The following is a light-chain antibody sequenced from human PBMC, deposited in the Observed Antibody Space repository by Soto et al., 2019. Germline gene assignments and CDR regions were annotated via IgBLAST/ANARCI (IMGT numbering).Light chain of an antibody. CDR1: SSDIGAYNY. Sequence: QSALTQPASVSGSPGQSITFSCTGASSDIGAYNYVSWYQQHPGKAPKLMIYDVSSRPSGVSNRFSGSKSGNTASLTISGLQAEDEADYYCSSYTSSRTVVFGGGTKVTVL. J-gene: IGLJ2*01. V-gene: IGLV2-14*01. CDR2: DVS. CDR3: SSYTSSRTVV.